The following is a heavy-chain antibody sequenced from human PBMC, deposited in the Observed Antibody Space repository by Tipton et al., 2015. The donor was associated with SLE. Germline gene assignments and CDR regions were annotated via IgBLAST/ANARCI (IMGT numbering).Heavy chain of an antibody. Sequence: TLSLTCAVSGGSISSSNWWSWVRQPPGKGLEWIGEIYHSGSTNYNPSLKSRVTISVDTSKNQFSLKLSSVTAADTAVYYCARGGRAPLRSSWSNAFDIWGQGTMVTVSS. CDR1: GGSISSSNW. D-gene: IGHD6-13*01. CDR2: IYHSGST. J-gene: IGHJ3*02. CDR3: ARGGRAPLRSSWSNAFDI. V-gene: IGHV4-4*02.